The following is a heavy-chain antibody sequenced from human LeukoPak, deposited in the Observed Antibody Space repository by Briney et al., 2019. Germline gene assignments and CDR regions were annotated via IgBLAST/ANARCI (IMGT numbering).Heavy chain of an antibody. Sequence: SQTLSLTCTVSGGSLSSGGYYWSWVRQPPGKGRGWIGYIYYSGSTNYNPSLKSRVTISVDTSKNQFSLKLSSVTAADTAVYYCARDRTGDRAFDIWGQGTMVTVSS. CDR1: GGSLSSGGYY. V-gene: IGHV4-61*08. CDR3: ARDRTGDRAFDI. D-gene: IGHD7-27*01. CDR2: IYYSGST. J-gene: IGHJ3*02.